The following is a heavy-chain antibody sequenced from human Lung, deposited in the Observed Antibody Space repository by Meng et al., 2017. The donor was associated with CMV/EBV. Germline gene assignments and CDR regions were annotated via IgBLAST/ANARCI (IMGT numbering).Heavy chain of an antibody. V-gene: IGHV3-21*01. Sequence: GGSLRLXXAASGFTFSSFSMNWVRQAPGKGLEWVSSINSISTFIYYADSVKGRFTISRDNAKNSLYLHMSSLRAEDTAVYYCVRDRLGGRLFDYWGQGTPVTVSS. CDR3: VRDRLGGRLFDY. D-gene: IGHD2-15*01. CDR1: GFTFSSFS. CDR2: INSISTFI. J-gene: IGHJ4*02.